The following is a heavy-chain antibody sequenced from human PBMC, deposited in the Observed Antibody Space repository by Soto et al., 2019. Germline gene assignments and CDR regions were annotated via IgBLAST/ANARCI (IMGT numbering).Heavy chain of an antibody. D-gene: IGHD4-17*01. CDR2: IIPIFDTT. V-gene: IGHV1-69*13. CDR1: GGTFSNPG. CDR3: ARAPLLVSVTRHENYFAS. Sequence: SVEVSCKASGGTFSNPGISWVRQAAGQGLEGMGGIIPIFDTTNYAQKLQGRTTIIADESTNTVYMELSNLRSADTGVYYCARAPLLVSVTRHENYFASWGQGTMVTVSS. J-gene: IGHJ4*02.